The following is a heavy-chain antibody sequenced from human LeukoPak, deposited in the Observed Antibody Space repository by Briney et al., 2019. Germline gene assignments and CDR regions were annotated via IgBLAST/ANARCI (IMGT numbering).Heavy chain of an antibody. J-gene: IGHJ6*02. D-gene: IGHD5-12*01. CDR2: ILPSDSET. CDR1: KLTSPKHW. CDR3: ARNAGYANELEYYYGMDV. Sequence: MTGGPTQINPKSGKLTSPKHWRAWVRPMPWKGQEWMGNILPSDSETRYSPSFQGHITISVDKSIRPAYLQLNSLKASDSGLYYCARNAGYANELEYYYGMDVWGQGTTVTVSS. V-gene: IGHV5-51*01.